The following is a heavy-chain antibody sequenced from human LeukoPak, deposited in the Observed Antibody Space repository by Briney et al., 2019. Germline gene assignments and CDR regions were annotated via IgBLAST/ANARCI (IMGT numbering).Heavy chain of an antibody. CDR3: ARFPRRDGYNYNY. V-gene: IGHV3-30-3*01. D-gene: IGHD5-24*01. CDR2: ISYDGSNK. J-gene: IGHJ4*02. CDR1: GFTFSSYA. Sequence: GGSLRLSCAASGFTFSSYAMHWVRQAPGKGLEWVAVISYDGSNKYYADSVKGRFTISRDNAKNSLYLQMNSLRAEDTAVYYCARFPRRDGYNYNYWGQGTLVTVSS.